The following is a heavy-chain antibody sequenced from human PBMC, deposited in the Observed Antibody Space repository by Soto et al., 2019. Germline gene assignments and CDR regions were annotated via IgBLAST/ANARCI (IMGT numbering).Heavy chain of an antibody. J-gene: IGHJ5*02. CDR3: ARGIAKENWFDP. V-gene: IGHV1-69*02. CDR2: IIPILGIA. D-gene: IGHD6-13*01. Sequence: SVKVSCKASGGTFSSYTISWVRQAPGQGLEWMGRIIPILGIANYAQKFQGRVTITADKSTSTAYMELSSLRSEDTAVYYCARGIAKENWFDPWGQGTLVTVSS. CDR1: GGTFSSYT.